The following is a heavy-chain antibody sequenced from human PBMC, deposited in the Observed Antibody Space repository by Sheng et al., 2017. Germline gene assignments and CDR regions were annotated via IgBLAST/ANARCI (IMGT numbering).Heavy chain of an antibody. CDR1: GGTFSSYA. Sequence: QVQLVQSGAEVKKPGSSVKVSCKASGGTFSSYAISWVRQAPGQGLEWMGGIIPIFGTANYAQKFQGRVTITADESTSTAYMELSSLRSEDTAVYYCARDQGCSGGSCYLRDAFDIWAKGQWSPSLQ. CDR2: IIPIFGTA. V-gene: IGHV1-69*13. CDR3: ARDQGCSGGSCYLRDAFDI. D-gene: IGHD2-15*01. J-gene: IGHJ3*02.